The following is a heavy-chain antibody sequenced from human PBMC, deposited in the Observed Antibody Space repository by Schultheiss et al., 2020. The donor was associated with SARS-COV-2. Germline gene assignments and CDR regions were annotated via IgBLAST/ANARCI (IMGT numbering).Heavy chain of an antibody. V-gene: IGHV4-34*12. J-gene: IGHJ4*02. CDR3: ARQFWGFGDPLDY. CDR1: GGSFSGYY. D-gene: IGHD3-10*01. Sequence: SQTLSLTCAVYGGSFSGYYWGWIRQPPGKGLEWIGYIFYSGSTNYNPSLKSRVTISVDTSKNQLSLKLSSMTAADTAVYYCARQFWGFGDPLDYWGQGTLVTVSS. CDR2: IFYSGST.